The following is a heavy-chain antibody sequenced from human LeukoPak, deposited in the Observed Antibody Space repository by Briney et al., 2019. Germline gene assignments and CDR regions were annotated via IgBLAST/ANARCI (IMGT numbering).Heavy chain of an antibody. D-gene: IGHD2-15*01. CDR3: AKDRGYCSGGSCHPRGY. CDR1: GFTFSSYA. V-gene: IGHV3-23*01. J-gene: IGHJ4*02. Sequence: GGSLRLSCAASGFTFSSYAMSWVRQAPGKGLEWVSAISGSGGSTYYADSVKGRFTISRDNSKNTLYLQMNSLRAEDTAVYYCAKDRGYCSGGSCHPRGYWGQGTLVTVSS. CDR2: ISGSGGST.